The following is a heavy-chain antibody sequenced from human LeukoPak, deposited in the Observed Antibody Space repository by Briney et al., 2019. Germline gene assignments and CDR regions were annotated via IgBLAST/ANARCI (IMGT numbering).Heavy chain of an antibody. CDR2: IYTSGST. CDR1: GGSISSYY. CDR3: ARVRGEQLGGYYFDY. Sequence: NASETLSLTCTVSGGSISSYYWSWIRQPAGKGLEWIGRIYTSGSTNYNPSLKSRVTMSVDTSKNQFSLKLSSVTAADTAVYYCARVRGEQLGGYYFDYWGQGTLVTVSS. V-gene: IGHV4-4*07. J-gene: IGHJ4*02. D-gene: IGHD6-6*01.